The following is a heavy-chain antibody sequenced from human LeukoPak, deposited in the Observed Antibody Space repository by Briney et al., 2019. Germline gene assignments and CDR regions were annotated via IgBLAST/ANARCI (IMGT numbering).Heavy chain of an antibody. Sequence: PGRSLRLSCAASGLTFSGSAMHWVRQASGKGLEWVGRIRSKANSYATVYAASVKGRFTISRDDSKNTAYLQMTSLKTEDTAVYYCTRRDELARFDPWGQGTLVTVSS. J-gene: IGHJ5*02. CDR3: TRRDELARFDP. V-gene: IGHV3-73*01. CDR1: GLTFSGSA. D-gene: IGHD1-1*01. CDR2: IRSKANSYAT.